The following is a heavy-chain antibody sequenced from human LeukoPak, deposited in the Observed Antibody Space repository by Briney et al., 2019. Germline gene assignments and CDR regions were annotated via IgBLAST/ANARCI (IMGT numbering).Heavy chain of an antibody. D-gene: IGHD3-22*01. Sequence: PGGSLRLSCVASGFTFSNYGMTWVRQAPGKGLEWVSVIYRGGDNTFYADSVKGRFTISRDNSKNTLYLQMNSLRAEDTAIYYCSKGLLGYDSRGYSGSSPFNHMRGFDYWGQGTLVTVSS. CDR1: GFTFSNYG. V-gene: IGHV3-23*03. CDR2: IYRGGDNT. CDR3: SKGLLGYDSRGYSGSSPFNHMRGFDY. J-gene: IGHJ4*02.